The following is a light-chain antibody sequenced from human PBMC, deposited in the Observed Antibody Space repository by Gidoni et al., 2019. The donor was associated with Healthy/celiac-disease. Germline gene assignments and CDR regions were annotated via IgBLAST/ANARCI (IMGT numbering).Light chain of an antibody. J-gene: IGLJ2*01. CDR3: QVWDSSSDHVV. CDR2: DDS. V-gene: IGLV3-21*02. Sequence: YVMTHPPSQSVSPEQTARITCGGNNIGSKSVHWYQQKPGQAPVLVVYDDSDRPSGIPERFSGSNSGNTATLTISRVEAGDEADYYCQVWDSSSDHVVFGGGTKLTVL. CDR1: NIGSKS.